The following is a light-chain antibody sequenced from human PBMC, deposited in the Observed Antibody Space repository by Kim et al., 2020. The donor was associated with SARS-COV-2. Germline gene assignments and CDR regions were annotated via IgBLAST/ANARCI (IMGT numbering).Light chain of an antibody. V-gene: IGLV2-14*04. CDR2: DVT. CDR1: SSDVGGYNY. Sequence: TISSTGTSSDVGGYNYVSWYQQHPGKAPKLMIYDVTNRPSGVSNRFSGSKSGNTASLTISALQAEDEADYYCTSYTSSNTLHVVFGGGTQLTVL. CDR3: TSYTSSNTLHVV. J-gene: IGLJ2*01.